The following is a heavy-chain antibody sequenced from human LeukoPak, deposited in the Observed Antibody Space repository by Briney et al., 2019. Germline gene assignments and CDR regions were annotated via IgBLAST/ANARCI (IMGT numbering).Heavy chain of an antibody. CDR1: GDSVGSSVSGNSR. D-gene: IGHD1-7*01. J-gene: IGHJ4*02. CDR3: VRDFDGGNYALRY. Sequence: SETLSLTCAVSGDSVGSSVSGNSRWNWVRQTPGKGLEWIGEIYRSGGTHYNPALRRRVTMSLDRSKNHLSLNVRSVTAADTAVYYCVRDFDGGNYALRYWGQGTLVTVSS. V-gene: IGHV4-4*02. CDR2: IYRSGGT.